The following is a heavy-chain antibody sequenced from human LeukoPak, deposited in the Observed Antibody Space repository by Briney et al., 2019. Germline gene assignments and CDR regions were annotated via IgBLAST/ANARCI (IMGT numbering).Heavy chain of an antibody. D-gene: IGHD5-24*01. V-gene: IGHV4-59*13. J-gene: IGHJ6*02. CDR2: VHYTGYT. CDR1: ADSMSNDY. Sequence: SETLSLTCSVSADSMSNDYWNWIRRSPEKGLEWIGYVHYTGYTNYNPSLKSRVTISVDTSKNEFSLKLESVAAADTAVYYCARHVEEKGMDVWGQGTTVTVSS. CDR3: ARHVEEKGMDV.